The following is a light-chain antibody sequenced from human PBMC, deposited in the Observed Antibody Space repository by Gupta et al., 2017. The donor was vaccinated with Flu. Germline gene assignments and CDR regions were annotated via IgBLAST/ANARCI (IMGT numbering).Light chain of an antibody. CDR2: EAS. CDR3: RQAEHFPRT. J-gene: IGKJ1*01. Sequence: VLTQHPPSSIVSLGQSASLSCKSSEDLRHSNGDTYLSWLHQRPGQPPRLLISEASKRGSGVPDRFIGTGAGTEFTLKISKVETEDVGVYCCRQAEHFPRTFGQGTKLEV. CDR1: EDLRHSNGDTY. V-gene: IGKV2-24*01.